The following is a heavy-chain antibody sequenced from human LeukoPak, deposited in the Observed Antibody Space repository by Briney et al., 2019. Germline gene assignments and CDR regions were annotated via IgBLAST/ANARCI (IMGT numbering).Heavy chain of an antibody. J-gene: IGHJ3*02. V-gene: IGHV3-64*01. CDR1: GFSFSYYV. D-gene: IGHD2-15*01. CDR2: IMPNGETR. Sequence: GESLKISCAASGFSFSYYVMHWVRQAPGKGLEYVSAIMPNGETRGYANSMKGRFTISRDNSKNTLYLQMGSLRAEDMAIYYCARDRDGGFAFDSWGQGTLVTVSS. CDR3: ARDRDGGFAFDS.